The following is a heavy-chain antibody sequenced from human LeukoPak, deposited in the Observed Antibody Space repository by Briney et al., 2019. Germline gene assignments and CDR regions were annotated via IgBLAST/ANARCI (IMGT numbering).Heavy chain of an antibody. J-gene: IGHJ2*01. Sequence: GSLRLSCAASGFTFDDYGMSWIRQPPGKGLGGMGEINHSGSTNYNPSLKSRVTISVDTSKNQFSLKLSSVTAADTAVYYCARHIPYGDYWYFDLWGRGTLVTVSS. CDR2: INHSGST. D-gene: IGHD4-17*01. V-gene: IGHV4-34*01. CDR3: ARHIPYGDYWYFDL. CDR1: GFTFDDYG.